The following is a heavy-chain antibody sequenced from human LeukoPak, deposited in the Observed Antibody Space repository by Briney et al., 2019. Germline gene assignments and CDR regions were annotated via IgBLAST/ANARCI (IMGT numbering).Heavy chain of an antibody. Sequence: GESLKISCEGSGYSFTSYWISWVRQMPGKGLEWMGRIDPSDSYTNYSPSFQGHVTISADKSISTAYLQWSSLKASDTAMYYCARQSPTMTTVTSYYYYGMDVWGQGTTVTVSS. D-gene: IGHD4-11*01. J-gene: IGHJ6*02. CDR3: ARQSPTMTTVTSYYYYGMDV. CDR2: IDPSDSYT. V-gene: IGHV5-10-1*01. CDR1: GYSFTSYW.